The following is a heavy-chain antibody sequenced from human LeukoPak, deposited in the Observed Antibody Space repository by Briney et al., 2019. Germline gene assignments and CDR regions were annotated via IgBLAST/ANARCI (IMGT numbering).Heavy chain of an antibody. V-gene: IGHV1-69*04. J-gene: IGHJ4*02. CDR1: GGTFSSYA. Sequence: GASVKVSCKASGGTFSSYAISWVRQAPGQGLEWMGRIIPILGIANYAQKFQGRVTITADKSTSTAYMELRSLRSDDTAVYYCARSRGGSGWYGFDYWGQGTLVTVSS. CDR3: ARSRGGSGWYGFDY. D-gene: IGHD6-19*01. CDR2: IIPILGIA.